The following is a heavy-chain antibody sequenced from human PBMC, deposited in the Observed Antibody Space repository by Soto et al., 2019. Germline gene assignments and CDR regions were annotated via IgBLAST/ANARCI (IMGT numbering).Heavy chain of an antibody. J-gene: IGHJ5*02. V-gene: IGHV1-46*01. CDR2: INPHGGST. CDR3: ARSSGGNFGIIIEGTNWFAP. Sequence: ASVKVSCKAPRDTFTSHYINWVRQAPGQGLEWMGVINPHGGSTAYAQKFKGRVTLTRDTSASTVYMEVSSLTSGDTAMYYCARSSGGNFGIIIEGTNWFAPWGQGTLVTVS. CDR1: RDTFTSHY. D-gene: IGHD1-26*01.